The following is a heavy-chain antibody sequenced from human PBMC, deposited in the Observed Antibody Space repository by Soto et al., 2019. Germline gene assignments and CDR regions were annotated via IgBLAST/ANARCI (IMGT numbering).Heavy chain of an antibody. Sequence: EVQLVESGGTLVQPGGSLRLSCAASGFTFSTYWLHWVRQAPGKGLVWVSRINSDGSKTTYADSVKGRFTISRDNAKNTVYLQMNSLRAEDTAVYYCATVATTSYKWLDPWGQGTLVTVSS. CDR2: INSDGSKT. V-gene: IGHV3-74*01. CDR3: ATVATTSYKWLDP. CDR1: GFTFSTYW. J-gene: IGHJ5*02. D-gene: IGHD5-12*01.